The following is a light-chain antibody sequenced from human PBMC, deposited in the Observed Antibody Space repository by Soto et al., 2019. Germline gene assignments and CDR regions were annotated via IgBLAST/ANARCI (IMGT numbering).Light chain of an antibody. CDR2: DAS. Sequence: AIHLTQSPSSLCASVGDRVTITCRASQGISSALAWYQHKPGRPPRVLIYDASSLQSGVPSRFSGSESGTECTLTISSLQPEDSATYYCQQLNSYPFTFGQGTRLEIK. CDR1: QGISSA. J-gene: IGKJ5*01. V-gene: IGKV1-13*02. CDR3: QQLNSYPFT.